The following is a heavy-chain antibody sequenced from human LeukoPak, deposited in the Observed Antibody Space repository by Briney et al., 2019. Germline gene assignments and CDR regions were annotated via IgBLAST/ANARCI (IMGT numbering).Heavy chain of an antibody. V-gene: IGHV4-59*01. Sequence: PSETLSLTCTVSGDSISSYSWSWIRQPPGKGLEWIGNISYTGSTNYSPSLRSRVTMSVDTSKNQFSLKLSSVTAADTAVYYCARVGGYYDSSGYLDYWGQGTLVTVSS. D-gene: IGHD3-22*01. CDR3: ARVGGYYDSSGYLDY. CDR1: GDSISSYS. J-gene: IGHJ4*02. CDR2: ISYTGST.